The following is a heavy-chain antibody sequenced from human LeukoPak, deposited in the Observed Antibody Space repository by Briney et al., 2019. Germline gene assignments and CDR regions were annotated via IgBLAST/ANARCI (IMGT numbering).Heavy chain of an antibody. J-gene: IGHJ3*01. CDR2: ISGSGDSR. Sequence: GGSPRLSCAASGISFSSYGMSWVRQAPGKGLEWVSAISGSGDSRYYADSVKGRFTISRDNSKNTLYLQMNNVRAEDTAVYSCAKDLAAAGTDTFDVWGQGTMVTVTS. V-gene: IGHV3-23*01. D-gene: IGHD6-13*01. CDR1: GISFSSYG. CDR3: AKDLAAAGTDTFDV.